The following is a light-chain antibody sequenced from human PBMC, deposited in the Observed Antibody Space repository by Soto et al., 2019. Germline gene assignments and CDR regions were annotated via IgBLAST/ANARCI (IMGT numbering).Light chain of an antibody. CDR1: SSDVGGYNY. V-gene: IGLV2-11*01. Sequence: QSALTQPRSVSGSPGQSVTISCTGTSSDVGGYNYVSWYQQHPGKAPKLMIYDVSKRPSGVPDRVSGSKSGNTASLTISGLQAEDEADYYCCSYAGSYTFGVVLGGGTKLTVL. CDR3: CSYAGSYTFGVV. J-gene: IGLJ2*01. CDR2: DVS.